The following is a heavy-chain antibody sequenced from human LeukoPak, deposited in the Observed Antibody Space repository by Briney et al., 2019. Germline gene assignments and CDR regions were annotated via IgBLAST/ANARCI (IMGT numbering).Heavy chain of an antibody. CDR1: IDSTNGNY. CDR3: ARELLNAPTPGAY. V-gene: IGHV4-4*02. CDR2: VHRSGST. J-gene: IGHJ4*02. D-gene: IGHD2-21*01. Sequence: SETLSLTCAVSIDSTNGNYWSWVRQSPGKSLEWIGEVHRSGSTNYKPSLKRRVTISIDRSKDQISLDLTSVTAADTAVYYCARELLNAPTPGAYWGQGILVTVSS.